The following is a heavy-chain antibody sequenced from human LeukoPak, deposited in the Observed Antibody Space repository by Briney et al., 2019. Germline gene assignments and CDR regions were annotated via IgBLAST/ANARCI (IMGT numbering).Heavy chain of an antibody. V-gene: IGHV3-23*01. CDR1: GFTFSSYA. CDR3: AKGYYYDVSGYFAY. CDR2: ISGGGSDT. J-gene: IGHJ4*02. D-gene: IGHD3-22*01. Sequence: PGGSLRLSCAASGFTFSSYAMSWVRQAPGKGLEWVSTISGGGSDTYYADSVKGRFTISRDNSKNTLFLQMNSLRPEDTALYYCAKGYYYDVSGYFAYWGQGTLVTVSS.